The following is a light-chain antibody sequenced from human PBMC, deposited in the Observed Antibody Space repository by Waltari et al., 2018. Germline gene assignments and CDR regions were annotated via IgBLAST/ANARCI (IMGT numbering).Light chain of an antibody. CDR1: QSVSSNY. Sequence: IVLTQSPGTLSLSPGARATLSCRASQSVSSNYLAWYQQKPGQAPKILIFGASSRGIGVPDRFSGSGSGTDFTLTISRLEPEDFAVYYCQQYGGSSYTFGQGTKLEIK. CDR2: GAS. CDR3: QQYGGSSYT. V-gene: IGKV3-20*01. J-gene: IGKJ2*01.